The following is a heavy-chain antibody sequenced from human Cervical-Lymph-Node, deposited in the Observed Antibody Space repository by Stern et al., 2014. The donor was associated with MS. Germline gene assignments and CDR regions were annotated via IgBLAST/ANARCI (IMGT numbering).Heavy chain of an antibody. D-gene: IGHD3-22*01. Sequence: EVHLVESGGGLVQPGGSLRLSCAASGFTFSSYWMNWVRQAPGKGLEWVANIKQDGSVRYYVDSVKGRFTISRDNAKNSLYLQMNNLRAEDTAVFYCARDVIGGDDAFDIWGQGTMVIVSP. CDR3: ARDVIGGDDAFDI. CDR1: GFTFSSYW. CDR2: IKQDGSVR. V-gene: IGHV3-7*01. J-gene: IGHJ3*02.